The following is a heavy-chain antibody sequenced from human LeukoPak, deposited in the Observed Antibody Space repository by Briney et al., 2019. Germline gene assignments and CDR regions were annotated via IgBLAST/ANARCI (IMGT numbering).Heavy chain of an antibody. CDR3: ARMHPYTRLLWFGEDGMDV. D-gene: IGHD3-10*01. J-gene: IGHJ6*02. CDR2: INPNSGGT. V-gene: IGHV1-2*02. Sequence: GASVKVSCKASGYTFTGYYMHWVRQAPGQGLEWMGWINPNSGGTNYAQKFQGRVTMTRATSISTAYMELSRLRSDDTAVYYCARMHPYTRLLWFGEDGMDVWGQGTTVTVSS. CDR1: GYTFTGYY.